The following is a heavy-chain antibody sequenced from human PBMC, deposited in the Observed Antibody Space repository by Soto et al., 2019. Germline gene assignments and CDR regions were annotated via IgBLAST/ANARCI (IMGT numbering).Heavy chain of an antibody. J-gene: IGHJ6*02. CDR2: INSDGSST. CDR3: ARGRPSYDFWSGPYPIYYGMDV. D-gene: IGHD3-3*01. V-gene: IGHV3-74*01. CDR1: GFTFSSYW. Sequence: GGSLRLSCAASGFTFSSYWMHWVRQAPGKGLVWVSRINSDGSSTSYADSVKGRFTISRDNAKNTLYLQMNSLRAEDTAVYYCARGRPSYDFWSGPYPIYYGMDVWGQGTTVTVSS.